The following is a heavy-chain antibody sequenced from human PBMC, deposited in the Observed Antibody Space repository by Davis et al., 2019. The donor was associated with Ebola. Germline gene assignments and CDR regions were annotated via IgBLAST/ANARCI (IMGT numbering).Heavy chain of an antibody. J-gene: IGHJ3*02. Sequence: ASVKVSCKASGYTFTGYYIHWVRQAPGQGLEWMGWINPNSGVTNYAQKFQGRVTMTRDTSISTAYMELSRLRSDDTAVYYCAREESGSYYSAFDIWGQGTMVTVSS. CDR3: AREESGSYYSAFDI. V-gene: IGHV1-2*02. D-gene: IGHD1-26*01. CDR2: INPNSGVT. CDR1: GYTFTGYY.